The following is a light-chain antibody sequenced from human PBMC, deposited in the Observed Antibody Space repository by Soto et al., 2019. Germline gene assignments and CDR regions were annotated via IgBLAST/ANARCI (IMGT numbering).Light chain of an antibody. CDR3: QQYGTSLRGT. Sequence: ESVFTQSPGTLSLSPGERATLSCRASQNIKSNYLAWYRQNPGQAPRLLIYGASNRAAGVPDRFSGSGSGTDFTLTITRLXPEDFAVYYCQQYGTSLRGTFGQGTKVDIK. CDR1: QNIKSNY. J-gene: IGKJ1*01. V-gene: IGKV3-20*01. CDR2: GAS.